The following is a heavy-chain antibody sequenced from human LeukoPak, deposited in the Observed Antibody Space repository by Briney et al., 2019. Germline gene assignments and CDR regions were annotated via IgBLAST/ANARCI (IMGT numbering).Heavy chain of an antibody. CDR1: GFTFTSYG. D-gene: IGHD1-26*01. CDR2: VGGSGGST. V-gene: IGHV3-23*01. CDR3: AKDLERSGSYWALDY. J-gene: IGHJ4*02. Sequence: GGSLRLSCAASGFTFTSYGMSWVRQAPGKGLEWVSGVGGSGGSTYYADSVKGRFTISRDNSKNTLYLQMNSLRAEDTAVYYCAKDLERSGSYWALDYWGQGTLVTVSS.